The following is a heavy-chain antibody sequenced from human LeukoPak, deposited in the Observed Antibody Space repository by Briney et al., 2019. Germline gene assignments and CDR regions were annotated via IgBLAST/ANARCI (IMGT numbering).Heavy chain of an antibody. V-gene: IGHV4-61*01. D-gene: IGHD3-3*01. J-gene: IGHJ6*02. CDR2: IYYSGST. CDR3: ARGVREYDFWSGYHYYYYGMGV. Sequence: SETLSLTCSVSGASVTMGSYYWSWIRQPPGKGLEWIGYIYYSGSTNYNPSLKSRVTISVDTSKNQFSLKLSSVTAADTAVYYCARGVREYDFWSGYHYYYYGMGVWGQGTTVTVSS. CDR1: GASVTMGSYY.